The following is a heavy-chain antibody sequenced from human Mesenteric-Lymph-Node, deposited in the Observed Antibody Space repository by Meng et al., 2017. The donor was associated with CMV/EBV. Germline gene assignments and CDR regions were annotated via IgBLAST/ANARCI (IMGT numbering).Heavy chain of an antibody. Sequence: SETLSLTCTVSGGSISSYYWSWIRQPPGKGLEWIGYIYYSGSTNYNPSLKSRATISLDTSKNQFSLRLTSVTAADTAVYYCARPFWSGYGWFDPWGQGTLVTVSS. CDR3: ARPFWSGYGWFDP. D-gene: IGHD3-3*01. V-gene: IGHV4-59*08. CDR2: IYYSGST. J-gene: IGHJ5*02. CDR1: GGSISSYY.